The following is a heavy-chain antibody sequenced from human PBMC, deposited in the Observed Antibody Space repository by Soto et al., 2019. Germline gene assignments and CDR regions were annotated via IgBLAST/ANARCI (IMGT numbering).Heavy chain of an antibody. D-gene: IGHD3-3*01. CDR3: AKVATLGNDFWSGYFFDY. V-gene: IGHV3-23*01. CDR2: ISGSGGSI. CDR1: GFTFSSYA. Sequence: GGSLRLSCAASGFTFSSYAMSWVRQAPGKGLEWVSGISGSGGSIYYADSVKGRFTISRDNSKNTLYLQMNSLRAEDTAVYYCAKVATLGNDFWSGYFFDYWGQGTLVTVSS. J-gene: IGHJ4*02.